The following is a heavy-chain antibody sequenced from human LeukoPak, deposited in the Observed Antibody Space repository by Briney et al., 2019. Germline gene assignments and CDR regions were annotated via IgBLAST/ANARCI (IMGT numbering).Heavy chain of an antibody. CDR2: IYSGGST. V-gene: IGHV3-66*04. D-gene: IGHD1-26*01. CDR3: ARQGYTGTYYRPLDS. J-gene: IGHJ4*02. Sequence: GGSLRLSCADSGFTVSSNYMRWVRQAPGKGLEWVSVIYSGGSTHYADSVKGRFTISRDNSKYTLYLQMDSLRDEDTAVYYCARQGYTGTYYRPLDSWGQGTLVSVSS. CDR1: GFTVSSNY.